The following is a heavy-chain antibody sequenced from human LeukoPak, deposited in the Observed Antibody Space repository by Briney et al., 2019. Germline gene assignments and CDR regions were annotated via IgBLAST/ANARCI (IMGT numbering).Heavy chain of an antibody. D-gene: IGHD1-1*01. J-gene: IGHJ4*02. Sequence: GGSLRLSCAVSGFAFSSYAMSWVRQAPGRGLEWVSGISSSGGSTPHADSVKGRFTISRDNSKNMLYLQMNSLRAEDTAVYYCARGGTTFEHWGQGTLVTVSS. CDR1: GFAFSSYA. CDR3: ARGGTTFEH. CDR2: ISSSGGST. V-gene: IGHV3-23*01.